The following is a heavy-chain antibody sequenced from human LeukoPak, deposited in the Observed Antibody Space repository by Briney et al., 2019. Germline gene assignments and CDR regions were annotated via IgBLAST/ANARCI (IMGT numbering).Heavy chain of an antibody. CDR1: GGSIRSYY. Sequence: SETLSLTCTVSGGSIRSYYWSWIRQPPGKGLEWIGYISYSGSSEYNPSLKSRVTISVDTSKNQFSLKLSSVTAADTAVYYCAKSDGSGSYFDYWGQGTLVTVSS. CDR2: ISYSGSS. V-gene: IGHV4-59*08. J-gene: IGHJ4*02. D-gene: IGHD3-10*01. CDR3: AKSDGSGSYFDY.